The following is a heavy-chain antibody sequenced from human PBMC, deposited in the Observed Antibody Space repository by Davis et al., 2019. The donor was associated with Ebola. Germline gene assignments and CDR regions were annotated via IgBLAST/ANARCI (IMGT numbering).Heavy chain of an antibody. J-gene: IGHJ6*02. CDR3: ARVGYSSSWYGGMDV. CDR1: GGSVSSGSYY. D-gene: IGHD6-13*01. CDR2: IYYSGST. V-gene: IGHV4-61*01. Sequence: PSETLSLTCTVSGGSVSSGSYYWSWIRQPPGTGLEWFGYIYYSGSTNYNPSLKSRATISVDTSKNQFSLKLSSVTAADTAVYYCARVGYSSSWYGGMDVWGQGTTVTVSS.